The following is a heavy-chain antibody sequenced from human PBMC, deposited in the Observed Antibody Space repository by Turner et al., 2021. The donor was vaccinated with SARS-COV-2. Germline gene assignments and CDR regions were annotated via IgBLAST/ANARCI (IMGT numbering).Heavy chain of an antibody. Sequence: EVQLVESGGGLVQPGGSLRLSCAASGFTVSNNYMSWVRQAPGKGLEWVSVVYSGGNTFYADSAKGRFTISRHKSKNTLYLQMNSLRTEDTAIYYCAASPAAGYWGQGTLVTVSS. CDR1: GFTVSNNY. V-gene: IGHV3-53*04. CDR2: VYSGGNT. J-gene: IGHJ4*02. D-gene: IGHD6-13*01. CDR3: AASPAAGY.